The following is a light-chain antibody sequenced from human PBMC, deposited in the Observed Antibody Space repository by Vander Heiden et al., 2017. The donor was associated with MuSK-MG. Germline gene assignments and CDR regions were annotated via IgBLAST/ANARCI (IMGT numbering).Light chain of an antibody. J-gene: IGKJ5*01. CDR3: MQALQTPIT. CDR1: QSLLHSNGYNY. Sequence: DLVLTPSPLSLPVTPGAPASISCRSSQSLLHSNGYNYLDWYLQKPGQSPQLLIYLGSNRASGVPDRFSGSGSGTDFTLKISRVEAEDVGVYYCMQALQTPITFGQGTRLEIK. CDR2: LGS. V-gene: IGKV2-28*01.